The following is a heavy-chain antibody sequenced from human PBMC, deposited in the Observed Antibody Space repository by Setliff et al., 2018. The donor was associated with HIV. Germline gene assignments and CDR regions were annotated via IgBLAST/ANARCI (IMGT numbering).Heavy chain of an antibody. CDR1: GFTFSTYA. D-gene: IGHD3-10*01. V-gene: IGHV3-23*01. CDR2: IGGSGVST. CDR3: VRTIGNWGPGNH. Sequence: GGSLRLSCATSGFTFSTYAMNWVRQAPGKGLGWVSVIGGSGVSTYYAESVKGRFIISRDNSKNTLYLEMNSLRVEDTAVYYCVRTIGNWGPGNHWGQGTLVTVSS. J-gene: IGHJ5*02.